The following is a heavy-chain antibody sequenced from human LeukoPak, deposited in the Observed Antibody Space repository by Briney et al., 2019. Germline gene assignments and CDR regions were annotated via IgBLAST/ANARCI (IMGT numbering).Heavy chain of an antibody. CDR3: ARWDWGRWGSSGSPHFDY. CDR2: ISYDGSNK. J-gene: IGHJ4*02. Sequence: GGSLRLSCAAPGFTLSSYAMHWVRQAPGKGLEWVAVISYDGSNKYYADSVKGRFTISRDNSKNTLYLQMNSLRAEDTAVYYCARWDWGRWGSSGSPHFDYWGQGTLVTVSS. V-gene: IGHV3-30*04. CDR1: GFTLSSYA. D-gene: IGHD3-10*01.